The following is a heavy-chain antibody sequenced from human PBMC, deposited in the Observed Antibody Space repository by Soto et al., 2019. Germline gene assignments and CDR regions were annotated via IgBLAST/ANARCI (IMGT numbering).Heavy chain of an antibody. CDR1: GFTFSDYY. CDR3: ARARGTNWYFDI. V-gene: IGHV3-11*01. Sequence: QVQLVESGGGLVKPGGSRRLSCGASGFTFSDYYMSWIRQAPGKGLELVSDISSSGSTIYYADSVKGRVTISRDNAKSSRYVQINSLRAEETAVYYCARARGTNWYFDIWGRGTLVTVSS. J-gene: IGHJ2*01. D-gene: IGHD3-16*01. CDR2: ISSSGSTI.